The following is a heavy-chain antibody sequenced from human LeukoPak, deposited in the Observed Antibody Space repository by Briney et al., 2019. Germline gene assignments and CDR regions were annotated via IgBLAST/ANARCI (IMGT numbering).Heavy chain of an antibody. V-gene: IGHV4-59*01. CDR1: GGSISSYY. D-gene: IGHD4-17*01. CDR2: IYYSGST. Sequence: SETLSLTCTVSGGSISSYYWSWIRQPPGKGLEWIGYIYYSGSTNYNPSLKSRVTISVDTSKNQFSLKLSSVTAADTAVYYCAKDDLMTTMTAAFDCWGQGTLVTVSS. J-gene: IGHJ4*02. CDR3: AKDDLMTTMTAAFDC.